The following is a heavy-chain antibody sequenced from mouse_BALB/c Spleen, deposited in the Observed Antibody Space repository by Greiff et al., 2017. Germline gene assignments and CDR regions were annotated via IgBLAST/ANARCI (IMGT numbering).Heavy chain of an antibody. CDR3: ARTLANWDCAMDY. CDR1: GYTFTDYN. CDR2: INPNNGGT. J-gene: IGHJ4*01. Sequence: VQLQQSGPELVKPGASVKIPCKASGYTFTDYNMDWVKQSHGKSLEWIGDINPNNGGTIYNQKFKGTATLTVDKSSSTAYMELRSLTSEDTAVYYCARTLANWDCAMDYWGQGTSVTVSS. V-gene: IGHV1-18*01. D-gene: IGHD4-1*01.